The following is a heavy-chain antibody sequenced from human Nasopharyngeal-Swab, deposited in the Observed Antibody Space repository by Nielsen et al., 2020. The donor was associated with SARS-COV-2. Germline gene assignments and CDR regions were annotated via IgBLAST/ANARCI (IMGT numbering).Heavy chain of an antibody. V-gene: IGHV4-34*01. Sequence: WIRQPPGKGLDWIGEINHSGSTKYNPSLKSRVNISVDTSKNQFPLKVSSVTAADTAVYYCARGGYYCSSTSCYYYSGYYYGMDVWGQGTTVTVSS. J-gene: IGHJ6*02. CDR2: INHSGST. CDR3: ARGGYYCSSTSCYYYSGYYYGMDV. D-gene: IGHD2-2*01.